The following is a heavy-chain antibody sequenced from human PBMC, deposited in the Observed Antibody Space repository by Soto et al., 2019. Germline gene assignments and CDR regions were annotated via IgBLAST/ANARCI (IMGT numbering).Heavy chain of an antibody. CDR3: ARVIYGDYDEIDY. V-gene: IGHV4-61*02. CDR2: IYTSGST. Sequence: PSETLSLTCSVSGGSINNTNYYWSWTRQPAGKGLEWIGRIYTSGSTNYNPSLKSRVTMSVDTSKNQFSLKLSSVTAADTAVYYCARVIYGDYDEIDYWGQGTLVTVSS. J-gene: IGHJ4*02. D-gene: IGHD4-17*01. CDR1: GGSINNTNYY.